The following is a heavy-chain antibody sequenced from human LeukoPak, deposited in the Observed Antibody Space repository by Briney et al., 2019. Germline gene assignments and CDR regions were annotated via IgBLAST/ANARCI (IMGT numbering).Heavy chain of an antibody. J-gene: IGHJ4*02. CDR3: ARDHCSSGNCYMDY. CDR2: ISRSSTTE. V-gene: IGHV3-48*04. Sequence: GGSLRLSCAASGFTFSTYSMNWVRQAPGKGLEWVSYISRSSTTEYYADSVKGRFTISRDNANNSLSLQMNSLRAEDTAVYYCARDHCSSGNCYMDYWGRGTLVTVSS. CDR1: GFTFSTYS. D-gene: IGHD2-15*01.